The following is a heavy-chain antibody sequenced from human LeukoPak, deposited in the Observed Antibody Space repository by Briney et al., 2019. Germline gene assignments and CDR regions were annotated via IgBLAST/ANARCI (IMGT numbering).Heavy chain of an antibody. CDR3: ARGPDCSSTSCEYYFDY. V-gene: IGHV4-34*01. J-gene: IGHJ4*02. CDR2: INHSGST. Sequence: SETLSLTCAVYGGSFSGYYWSWIRQPPGKGLEWIGEINHSGSTNYNPSLKSRVTISVDTSKNQFSLKLSSVTAADTAVYYCARGPDCSSTSCEYYFDYWGQGTLVTVSS. CDR1: GGSFSGYY. D-gene: IGHD2-2*01.